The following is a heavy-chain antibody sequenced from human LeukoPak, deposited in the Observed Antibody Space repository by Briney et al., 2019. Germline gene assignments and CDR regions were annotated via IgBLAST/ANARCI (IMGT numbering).Heavy chain of an antibody. J-gene: IGHJ2*01. CDR1: GGSISSYY. V-gene: IGHV4-59*01. CDR2: IYYSGST. Sequence: PSETLSLTCTVSGGSISSYYWSWSRQPPGKGLEWIGYIYYSGSTNYNPSLKSRVTISVDTSKNQFSLKLSSVTAADTAVYYCARLTEYYDFWSGYYQGWYFDLWGRGTLITVSS. D-gene: IGHD3-3*01. CDR3: ARLTEYYDFWSGYYQGWYFDL.